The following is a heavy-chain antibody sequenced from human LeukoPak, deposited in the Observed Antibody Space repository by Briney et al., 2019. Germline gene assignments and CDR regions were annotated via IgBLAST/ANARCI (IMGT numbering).Heavy chain of an antibody. CDR2: INHSGNT. Sequence: SETLSLTSAVHGGSLSGYYWSWIRQHPGKGLEWIGEINHSGNTNYNPSLRRRVLISVDTSKNQCSRKLSSVTAADTAVYYCARGGLYGSGSYWWLRPRLYFDYWGQRTLVTVSS. J-gene: IGHJ4*02. D-gene: IGHD3-10*01. CDR3: ARGGLYGSGSYWWLRPRLYFDY. CDR1: GGSLSGYY. V-gene: IGHV4-34*01.